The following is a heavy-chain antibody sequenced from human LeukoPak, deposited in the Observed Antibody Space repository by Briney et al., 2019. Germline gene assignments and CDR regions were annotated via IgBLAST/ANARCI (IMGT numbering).Heavy chain of an antibody. CDR1: GYTFTSYG. D-gene: IGHD2-15*01. V-gene: IGHV1-18*01. CDR2: ISAYNGNT. CDR3: ASPGSGRCSGGSCYLSSWPDLDY. Sequence: GASVKVSCKASGYTFTSYGISWVRQAPGQGLEWMGWISAYNGNTNYAQKLQGRVTMTTDISTSTAYMELRSLRSEDTAVYYCASPGSGRCSGGSCYLSSWPDLDYWGQGTLVTVSS. J-gene: IGHJ4*02.